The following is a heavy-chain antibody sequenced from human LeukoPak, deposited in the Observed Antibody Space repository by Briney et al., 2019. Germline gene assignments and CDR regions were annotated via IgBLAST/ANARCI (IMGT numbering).Heavy chain of an antibody. D-gene: IGHD4-17*01. CDR2: IYHSGST. Sequence: PSETLSLTCAVSGYSISSGYYWGWIRQPPGKGPEWIGSIYHSGSTYYNPSLKSRVTISVDTSKNQFSLKLSSVTAADTAVYYCARHLSPRDYGDYPGAFDIWGQGTMVTVSS. CDR3: ARHLSPRDYGDYPGAFDI. J-gene: IGHJ3*02. CDR1: GYSISSGYY. V-gene: IGHV4-38-2*01.